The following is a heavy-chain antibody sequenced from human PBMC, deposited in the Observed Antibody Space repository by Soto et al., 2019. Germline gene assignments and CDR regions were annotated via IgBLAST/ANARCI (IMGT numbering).Heavy chain of an antibody. V-gene: IGHV4-34*01. J-gene: IGHJ5*02. CDR2: INHSGST. CDR1: GGSFSGYY. D-gene: IGHD3-3*01. CDR3: ARAAILGVVINFVLGFGWSGHLPPSNWFDP. Sequence: SETLSLTCAVYGGSFSGYYWSWIRQPPGKGLEWIGEINHSGSTNYNPSLKSRVTISVDTSKNQFSLKLSSVTAADTAVYYCARAAILGVVINFVLGFGWSGHLPPSNWFDPWGQGTLVTVSS.